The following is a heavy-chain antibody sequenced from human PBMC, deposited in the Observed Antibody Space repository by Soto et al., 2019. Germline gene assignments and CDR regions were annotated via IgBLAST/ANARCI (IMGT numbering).Heavy chain of an antibody. Sequence: RSLTCAVYGGSFSGYYWSWIRQPPGKGLEWIGEINHSGSTNYNPSLKSRVTISVDTSKNQFSLKLSSVTAADTAVYYCARVGRSYYGSGSYYKGVVKNCFDPWGQGTLVTVSS. D-gene: IGHD3-10*01. V-gene: IGHV4-34*01. CDR2: INHSGST. CDR3: ARVGRSYYGSGSYYKGVVKNCFDP. CDR1: GGSFSGYY. J-gene: IGHJ5*02.